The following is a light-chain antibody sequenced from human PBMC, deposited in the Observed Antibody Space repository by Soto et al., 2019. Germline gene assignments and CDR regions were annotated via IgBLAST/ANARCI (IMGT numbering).Light chain of an antibody. J-gene: IGKJ1*01. CDR2: GAS. CDR3: QQYGSSPET. CDR1: QSVSSSY. Sequence: EIVLTQSPDTLSLSPGERATLSCRASQSVSSSYLAGYQQKPGQAPRLLSYGASSRATGIPDRFSGSGSGTDFTLTISRLEPEDFAVYYCQQYGSSPETFGQGTKVDIK. V-gene: IGKV3-20*01.